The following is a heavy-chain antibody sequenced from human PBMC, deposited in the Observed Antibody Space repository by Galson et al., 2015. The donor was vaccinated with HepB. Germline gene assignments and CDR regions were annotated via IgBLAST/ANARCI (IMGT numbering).Heavy chain of an antibody. D-gene: IGHD2-2*01. CDR3: ATIRVGFCITTSCKADDFDI. CDR1: GYTFSTYY. V-gene: IGHV1-46*01. CDR2: INPSGGRT. J-gene: IGHJ3*02. Sequence: SVKVSCKASGYTFSTYYIHWVRQAPGQGLEWMGIINPSGGRTNYAQKFQDRVTMTRDTSTSTVYIQLSSLRSEDTAVYYCATIRVGFCITTSCKADDFDIWGQGTMVTVSS.